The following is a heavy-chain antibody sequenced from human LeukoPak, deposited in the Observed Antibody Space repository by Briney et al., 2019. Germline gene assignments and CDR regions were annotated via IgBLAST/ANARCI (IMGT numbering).Heavy chain of an antibody. CDR2: IYYSGNT. J-gene: IGHJ4*02. CDR3: ARDSGYSSSWEFDY. V-gene: IGHV4-61*08. D-gene: IGHD6-13*01. Sequence: SQTLSLTCTVFGGSISSGDYYWSWIRQPPGKGLEWIGYIYYSGNTNYNPSLKSRVTISVDTSKNQFSLKLSSVTAADTAVYYCARDSGYSSSWEFDYWGQGTLVTVSS. CDR1: GGSISSGDYY.